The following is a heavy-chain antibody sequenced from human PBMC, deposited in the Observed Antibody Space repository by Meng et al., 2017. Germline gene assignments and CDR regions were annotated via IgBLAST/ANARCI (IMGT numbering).Heavy chain of an antibody. V-gene: IGHV3-23*01. CDR1: GFTFSSYW. CDR2: ISGSGGST. CDR3: AKEDTAMVPAGY. J-gene: IGHJ4*02. Sequence: ESLKISCAASGFTFSSYWMSWVRQAPGKGLEWVSAISGSGGSTYYADSVKGRFTISRDNSKNTLYLQMNSLRAEDTAVYYCAKEDTAMVPAGYWGQGTLVTVSS. D-gene: IGHD5-18*01.